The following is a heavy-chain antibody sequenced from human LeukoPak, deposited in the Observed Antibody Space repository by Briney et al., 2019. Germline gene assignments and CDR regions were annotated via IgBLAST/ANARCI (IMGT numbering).Heavy chain of an antibody. Sequence: SETLSLTCTVSGGSISSFYWSWMRQPPGKSLEWIGYIYYSGSPNYNPSLKSRVTISVDTSKNQFSLKLSSVSAADTAVYYCARLASSWYQYFDYWGQGTLVTVSS. CDR2: IYYSGSP. V-gene: IGHV4-59*08. CDR1: GGSISSFY. D-gene: IGHD6-13*01. CDR3: ARLASSWYQYFDY. J-gene: IGHJ4*02.